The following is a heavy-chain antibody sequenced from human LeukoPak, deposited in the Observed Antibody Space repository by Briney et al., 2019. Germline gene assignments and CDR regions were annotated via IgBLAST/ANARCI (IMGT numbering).Heavy chain of an antibody. Sequence: ASVKVSCKASGYTFTSYYMHWVRQAPGQGLEWMGIINPSGGSTSYAQKFQGRVTMTRDTSTSTVYMELSSLRSEGTAVYYCAREDLGYCSGGSCYYFDYWGQGTLVTVSS. V-gene: IGHV1-46*01. D-gene: IGHD2-15*01. CDR2: INPSGGST. CDR1: GYTFTSYY. J-gene: IGHJ4*02. CDR3: AREDLGYCSGGSCYYFDY.